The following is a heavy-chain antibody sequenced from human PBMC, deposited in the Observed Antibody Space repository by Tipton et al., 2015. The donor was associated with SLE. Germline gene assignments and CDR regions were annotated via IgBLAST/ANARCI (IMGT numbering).Heavy chain of an antibody. CDR2: INHSGST. V-gene: IGHV4-34*01. D-gene: IGHD2-15*01. CDR3: ARESGRDAFDI. Sequence: TLSLTCAVYGGSFSGYYWSWIRQPPGKGLEWIGEINHSGSTNYNPSLKSRVTISVDTSKNQFSLKLSSVTAADTAVYYCARESGRDAFDIWGQGTMVTVSS. CDR1: GGSFSGYY. J-gene: IGHJ3*02.